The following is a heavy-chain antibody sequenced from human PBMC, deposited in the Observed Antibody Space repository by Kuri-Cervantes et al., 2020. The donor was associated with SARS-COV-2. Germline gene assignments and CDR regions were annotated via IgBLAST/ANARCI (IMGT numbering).Heavy chain of an antibody. D-gene: IGHD3-22*01. CDR3: AADPKIGPFYYYYGMDV. CDR2: IVVGSGDT. J-gene: IGHJ6*02. V-gene: IGHV1-58*01. CDR1: GFTFRSSA. Sequence: SEKVSCKAFGFTFRSSAVQWVRQARGQHLEWIGRIVVGSGDTNYAQEFHERVTITRDVSTSTAYMELSSLRSEDTAVYYCAADPKIGPFYYYYGMDVWGQGTTVTVSS.